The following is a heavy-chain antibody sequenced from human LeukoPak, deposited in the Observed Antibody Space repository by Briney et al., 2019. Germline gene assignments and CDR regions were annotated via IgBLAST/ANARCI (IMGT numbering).Heavy chain of an antibody. J-gene: IGHJ4*02. CDR1: GGSISSGSYY. CDR2: IYTSGST. D-gene: IGHD6-19*01. V-gene: IGHV4-61*02. CDR3: ARERAVAGLDY. Sequence: PSETLSLTCTVSGGSISSGSYYWSWIRQPAGKGLEWIGRIYTSGSTNYNPSLKSRVTISVDTSKNQFSLKLSSVTAADTAVYYCARERAVAGLDYWGQGTLVTVSS.